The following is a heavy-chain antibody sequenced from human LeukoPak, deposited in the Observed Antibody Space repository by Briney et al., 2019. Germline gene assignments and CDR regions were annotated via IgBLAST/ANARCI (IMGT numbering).Heavy chain of an antibody. J-gene: IGHJ6*02. V-gene: IGHV4-61*01. D-gene: IGHD6-13*01. CDR2: IYYSGST. CDR3: ARAGEYSSSWYSPYYYYGMDV. CDR1: GGSVSSSSYY. Sequence: SETLSLTCTVSGGSVSSSSYYWSWIRQPPGKGLEWIGYIYYSGSTNYNPSLKSRVTISVDTSKNQFSLKLSSVTAADTAVYYCARAGEYSSSWYSPYYYYGMDVWGQGTTVTVSS.